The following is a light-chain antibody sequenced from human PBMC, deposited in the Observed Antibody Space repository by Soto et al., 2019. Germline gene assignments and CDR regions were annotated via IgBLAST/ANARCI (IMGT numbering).Light chain of an antibody. CDR3: QHYNNWHIT. CDR2: DAS. J-gene: IGKJ5*01. CDR1: QSFSSN. Sequence: EIVMTQSPSTLSVSPGRRATLCCRASQSFSSNLAWYQQKPGQAPRLLIYDASTRATGIPARFSGSGSGTEFILTISSLQPEDFAVYYCQHYNNWHITFGQGTRLEIK. V-gene: IGKV3-15*01.